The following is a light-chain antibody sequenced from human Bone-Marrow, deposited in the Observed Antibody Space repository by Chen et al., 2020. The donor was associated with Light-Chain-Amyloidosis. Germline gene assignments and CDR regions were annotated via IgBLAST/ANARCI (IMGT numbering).Light chain of an antibody. V-gene: IGLV3-21*02. Sequence: SYVLTQPSSVSVAPGQTATIACGGNNIGSTSVHWYQQTPGQAPLLVVYDDSDRPSGIPERLSGSNSGKTATLTISRVEAGDEADYYCRVWDRSSDGPVFGGGTKLTVL. CDR2: DDS. CDR1: NIGSTS. CDR3: RVWDRSSDGPV. J-gene: IGLJ3*02.